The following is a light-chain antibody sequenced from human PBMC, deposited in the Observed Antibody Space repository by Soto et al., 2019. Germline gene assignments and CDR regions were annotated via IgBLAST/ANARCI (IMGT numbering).Light chain of an antibody. J-gene: IGKJ4*02. CDR2: DAS. CDR1: QSVNSN. CDR3: QQRSNWPPSLT. Sequence: EIVMTQSPATLSVSPGERATLSCRASQSVNSNFAWYRQKPGRAPRLLISDASTRATGVPARFSGSGSGTDLTLTISSREPEDFAVYYCQQRSNWPPSLTFGGGTKVEIK. V-gene: IGKV3-11*01.